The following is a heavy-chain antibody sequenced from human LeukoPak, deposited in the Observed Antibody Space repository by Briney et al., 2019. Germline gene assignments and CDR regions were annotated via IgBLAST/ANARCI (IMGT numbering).Heavy chain of an antibody. CDR3: AKDPGVVPAHYFDY. V-gene: IGHV3-23*01. J-gene: IGHJ4*02. D-gene: IGHD2-2*01. CDR2: ISGSGGST. CDR1: GFTFSSYA. Sequence: GGSLRLSCAASGFTFSSYAMSWVRQAPGKGLEWVSAISGSGGSTYYADSVKGRFTISRDNSKNTLYLQMNSLRAEDTAVYYCAKDPGVVPAHYFDYWGQGTLVTVSP.